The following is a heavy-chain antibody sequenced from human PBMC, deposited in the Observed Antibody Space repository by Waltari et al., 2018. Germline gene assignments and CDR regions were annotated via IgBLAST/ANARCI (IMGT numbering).Heavy chain of an antibody. CDR3: ATFEGVFFDY. CDR1: GGTFSSYA. D-gene: IGHD2-8*01. CDR2: FDPEDGET. J-gene: IGHJ4*02. Sequence: QVQLVQSGAEVKKPGSSVKVSCKASGGTFSSYAISWVRPAPGKGLEWMGGFDPEDGETIYAQKFQGRVTMTEDTSTDTAYMELSSLRSEDTAVYYCATFEGVFFDYWGQGTLVTVSS. V-gene: IGHV1-24*01.